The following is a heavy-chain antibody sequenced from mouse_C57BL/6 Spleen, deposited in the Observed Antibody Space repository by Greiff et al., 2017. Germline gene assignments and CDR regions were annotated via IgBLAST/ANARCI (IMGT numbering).Heavy chain of an antibody. CDR1: GFTFSSYG. D-gene: IGHD1-1*01. V-gene: IGHV5-6*02. J-gene: IGHJ2*01. Sequence: EVMLVESGGDLVKPGGSLKLSCAASGFTFSSYGMSWVRQTPDQRLEWVATISSGGSYTYYPDSVKGRFTFSRDNAKNTLYLQLSSLKSEDTAMYYCASPSMGSSCYFDDWGQGTTLTVSS. CDR2: ISSGGSYT. CDR3: ASPSMGSSCYFDD.